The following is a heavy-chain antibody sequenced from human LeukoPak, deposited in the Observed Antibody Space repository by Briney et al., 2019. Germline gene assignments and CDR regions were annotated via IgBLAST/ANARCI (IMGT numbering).Heavy chain of an antibody. Sequence: PGRSLRLSCAASGFTFSSYAMHWVRQAPGKGLEWVAVISYDGSNKYYADSVKGRFTISRDNSKNTLYLQMNSLRAGDTAVYYCARDRGSYYVWYYFDYWGQGTLVTVSS. CDR3: ARDRGSYYVWYYFDY. J-gene: IGHJ4*02. V-gene: IGHV3-30-3*01. CDR2: ISYDGSNK. D-gene: IGHD1-26*01. CDR1: GFTFSSYA.